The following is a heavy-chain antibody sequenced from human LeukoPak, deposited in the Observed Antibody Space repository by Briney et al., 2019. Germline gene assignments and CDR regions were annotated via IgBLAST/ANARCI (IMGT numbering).Heavy chain of an antibody. CDR1: GYTFTSYY. D-gene: IGHD3-16*01. Sequence: ASVKVSCKASGYTFTSYYMHWVRQAPGQGLEWMGIINPSGGSTSHAQKFQGRVTMTRDTSTSTVYMELSSLRSEDTAVYYCARTTFGLQADYWGQGTLVTVSS. J-gene: IGHJ4*02. CDR2: INPSGGST. CDR3: ARTTFGLQADY. V-gene: IGHV1-46*01.